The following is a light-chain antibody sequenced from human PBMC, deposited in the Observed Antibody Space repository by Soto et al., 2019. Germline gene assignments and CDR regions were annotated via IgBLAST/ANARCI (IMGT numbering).Light chain of an antibody. CDR2: AAS. J-gene: IGKJ5*01. V-gene: IGKV3-20*01. CDR3: QQYGGSPIT. Sequence: MLTQSPGTLSLSPGERDTLSCRASQSVSSSHLAWYQHKPGQAPRLLIYAASSRATGSPDRFSGGGSGTDFTLTITRLEAEDFALYYCQQYGGSPITFGLGTRLEIK. CDR1: QSVSSSH.